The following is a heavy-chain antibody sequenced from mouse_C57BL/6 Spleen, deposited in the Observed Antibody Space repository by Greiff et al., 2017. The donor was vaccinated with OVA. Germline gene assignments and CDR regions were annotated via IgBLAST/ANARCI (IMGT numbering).Heavy chain of an antibody. CDR2: ISSGGSYT. Sequence: EVMLVESGGDLVKPGGSLKLSCAASGFTFSSYGMSWVRQTPDKRLAWVATISSGGSYTYYPDSVKGRFTISRDTAKNTLYLQMSSLKSEDTAMYYCARRGVYDYDGRFAYWGQGTLVTVSA. CDR3: ARRGVYDYDGRFAY. J-gene: IGHJ3*01. D-gene: IGHD2-4*01. V-gene: IGHV5-6*02. CDR1: GFTFSSYG.